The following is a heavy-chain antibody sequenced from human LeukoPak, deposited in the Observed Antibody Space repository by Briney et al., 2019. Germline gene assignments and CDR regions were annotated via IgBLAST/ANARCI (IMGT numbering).Heavy chain of an antibody. J-gene: IGHJ4*02. CDR3: ARDGPTPDSSGYYLGGVDY. Sequence: ASVKVSCKASGYTFTSYYMHWVRQAPGQGLEWMGIINPSGGSTSYAQKFQGRVTMTRDMSTSTVYMELSSLRSEDTAVYYCARDGPTPDSSGYYLGGVDYWGQGTLVTVSS. CDR2: INPSGGST. V-gene: IGHV1-46*01. CDR1: GYTFTSYY. D-gene: IGHD3-22*01.